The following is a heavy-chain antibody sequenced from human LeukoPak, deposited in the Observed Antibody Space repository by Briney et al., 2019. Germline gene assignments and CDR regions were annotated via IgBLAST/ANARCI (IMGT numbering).Heavy chain of an antibody. V-gene: IGHV3-23*01. CDR1: GFTFSSYG. D-gene: IGHD3-3*01. Sequence: GGSLRLSCAASGFTFSSYGMPWVRQAPGKGLEWVSAISGSGGSTYYADSVKGRFTISRDNSKNTLYLQMNSLRAEDTAVYYCAKVRTFGVVITYFDYWGQGTLVTVSS. CDR3: AKVRTFGVVITYFDY. J-gene: IGHJ4*02. CDR2: ISGSGGST.